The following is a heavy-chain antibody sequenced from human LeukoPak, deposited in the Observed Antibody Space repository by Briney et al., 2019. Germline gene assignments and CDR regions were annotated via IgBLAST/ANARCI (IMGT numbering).Heavy chain of an antibody. D-gene: IGHD6-19*01. CDR3: ARGSLKQWLVVDWDY. Sequence: ASVKVSCKASGGTFSSYAISWVRQAPGKGLEWMGGFDPEDGETIYAQKFQGRVTMTEDTSTDTAYMELSSLRSEDTAVYYCARGSLKQWLVVDWDYWGQGTLVTVSS. V-gene: IGHV1-24*01. J-gene: IGHJ4*02. CDR2: FDPEDGET. CDR1: GGTFSSYA.